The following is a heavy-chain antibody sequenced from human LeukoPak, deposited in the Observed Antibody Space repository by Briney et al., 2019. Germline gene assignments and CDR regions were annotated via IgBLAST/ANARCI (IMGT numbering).Heavy chain of an antibody. D-gene: IGHD3-10*01. CDR2: ISASGTTT. V-gene: IGHV3-48*03. J-gene: IGHJ4*02. Sequence: GGSLRLSCAASGFTFSHYEMNWVRQAPGKGLEWGSFISASGTTTYCADSVKGRFTSSRDNAKNSIYLQMNSLGAEDTAAYFCARVVGYYGSGNYYFDSWGQGTLVTASS. CDR3: ARVVGYYGSGNYYFDS. CDR1: GFTFSHYE.